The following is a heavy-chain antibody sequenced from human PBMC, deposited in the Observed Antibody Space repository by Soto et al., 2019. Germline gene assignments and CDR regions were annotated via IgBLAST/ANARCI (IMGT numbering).Heavy chain of an antibody. CDR3: ARDLRPRYCSSTSCQYYYYGMDV. D-gene: IGHD2-2*01. CDR2: IYYSGST. V-gene: IGHV4-31*03. J-gene: IGHJ6*02. Sequence: SETLSLTCTVSGGSISSGGYYWSWIRQHPGKGLEWIGYIYYSGSTYYNPSPKSRVTISVDTSKNQFSLKLSSVTAADTAVYYCARDLRPRYCSSTSCQYYYYGMDVWGQGTTVTVSS. CDR1: GGSISSGGYY.